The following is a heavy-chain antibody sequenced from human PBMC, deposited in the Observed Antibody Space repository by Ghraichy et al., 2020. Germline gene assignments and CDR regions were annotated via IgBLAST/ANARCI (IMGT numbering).Heavy chain of an antibody. Sequence: SETLSLTCTVSGGSISSSSSYWGWIRQPPGKGLEWIGSIYYSGSTNYNPSLKSRVTISVDTSKNQFSLKVSSVTAADTAVYYCYSSGWSGEMDVWGHGTTVTVSS. CDR3: YSSGWSGEMDV. CDR1: GGSISSSSSY. CDR2: IYYSGST. J-gene: IGHJ6*02. D-gene: IGHD6-19*01. V-gene: IGHV4-39*01.